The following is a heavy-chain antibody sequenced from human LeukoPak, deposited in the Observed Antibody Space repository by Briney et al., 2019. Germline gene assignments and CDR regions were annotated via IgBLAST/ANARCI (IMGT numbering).Heavy chain of an antibody. CDR3: ARRWGSSWYLKNYYYMDV. D-gene: IGHD6-13*01. J-gene: IGHJ6*03. V-gene: IGHV4-34*01. CDR1: GGSFSGYY. Sequence: SETLSLTCAVYGGSFSGYYLSGLPQPPGKGLEGMGEINHSGSTNYNPSLKSRVTISVDTSKNQFSLKLSSVTAADTAVYYCARRWGSSWYLKNYYYMDVWGKGTTVTISS. CDR2: INHSGST.